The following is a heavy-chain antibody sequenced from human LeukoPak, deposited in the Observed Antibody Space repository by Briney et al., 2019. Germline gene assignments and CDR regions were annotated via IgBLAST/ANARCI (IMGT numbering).Heavy chain of an antibody. D-gene: IGHD1-14*01. CDR3: ARGRGTINRRYFDY. CDR2: MNPNSGDT. Sequence: GASVKVSCKASGYTFTSYDINWVRQATGQGLEWMGWMNPNSGDTGYAQKFQGRVTMTRNTSISTAYMELSSLRSEDTAVYYCARGRGTINRRYFDYWGQGTLVTVSS. V-gene: IGHV1-8*01. J-gene: IGHJ4*02. CDR1: GYTFTSYD.